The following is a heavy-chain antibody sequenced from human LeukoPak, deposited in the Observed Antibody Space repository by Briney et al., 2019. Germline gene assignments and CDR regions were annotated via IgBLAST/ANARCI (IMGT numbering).Heavy chain of an antibody. V-gene: IGHV3-30*02. CDR1: GFTFSSYG. J-gene: IGHJ6*03. D-gene: IGHD3-16*01. CDR2: IRYDGSNK. CDR3: AREIMGSYYYYMDV. Sequence: PGGSLRLSCAASGFTFSSYGMHWVRQAPGKGLEWVAFIRYDGSNKYYADSVKGRFTISRDNPKNTLYLQMNSLRAEDTAVYYCAREIMGSYYYYMDVWGKGTTVTVSS.